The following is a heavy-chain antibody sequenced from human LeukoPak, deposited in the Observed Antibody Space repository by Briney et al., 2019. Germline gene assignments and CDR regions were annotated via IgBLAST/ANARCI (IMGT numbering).Heavy chain of an antibody. CDR2: IKQDGTEK. CDR3: ARGGES. Sequence: GWSLRLSCAASGFTFSNYGMNWVRQAPGKGLEWVANIKQDGTEKYYVDSVKGRFTISRDNAKNSLYLQMNSLRAEDTAVYYCARGGESWGQGTLVTVSS. CDR1: GFTFSNYG. J-gene: IGHJ5*02. D-gene: IGHD3-16*01. V-gene: IGHV3-7*01.